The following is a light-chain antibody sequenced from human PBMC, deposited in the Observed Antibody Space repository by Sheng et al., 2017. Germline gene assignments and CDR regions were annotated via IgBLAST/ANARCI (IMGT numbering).Light chain of an antibody. V-gene: IGKV3-15*01. J-gene: IGKJ2*03. CDR1: QSVSFN. CDR2: GAS. Sequence: EIVMTQSPATLSVSPGERATLSCRASQSVSFNLAWYQQRPGQVPRLLIYGASTGVTGIPARFSGSGSGTEFTLTITSLQSEDSAVYYCQQYNNWPPYSFGQGTKLEIK. CDR3: QQYNNWPPYS.